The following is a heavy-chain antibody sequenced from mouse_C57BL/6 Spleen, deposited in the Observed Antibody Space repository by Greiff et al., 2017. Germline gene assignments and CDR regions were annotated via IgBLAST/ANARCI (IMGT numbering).Heavy chain of an antibody. D-gene: IGHD2-3*01. CDR2: LSSGGDYI. J-gene: IGHJ4*01. Sequence: EVQRVESGEGLVKPGGSLKLSCAASGFTFSSYAMSWVRQTPEKRLEWVAYLSSGGDYIYYADTVKGRFTISRDHARNTLYLTMSSLKSEDTSMYYGTRDGYYVRDYYAIDYWGQGTSVTVSS. V-gene: IGHV5-9-1*02. CDR1: GFTFSSYA. CDR3: TRDGYYVRDYYAIDY.